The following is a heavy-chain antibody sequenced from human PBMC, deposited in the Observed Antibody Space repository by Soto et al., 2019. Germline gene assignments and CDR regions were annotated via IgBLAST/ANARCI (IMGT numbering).Heavy chain of an antibody. D-gene: IGHD1-26*01. CDR1: GFSLSTSGMC. CDR2: IDWDDDK. V-gene: IGHV2-70*01. J-gene: IGHJ3*02. CDR3: ARIILVGATIRGAFDI. Sequence: ESGPTLVNPTQTLTLTCTFSGFSLSTSGMCVSWIRQPPGKALEWLALIDWDDDKYYSTSLKTRLTISKDTSKNQVVLTMTNMDPVDTATYYCARIILVGATIRGAFDIWGQGTMVTVSS.